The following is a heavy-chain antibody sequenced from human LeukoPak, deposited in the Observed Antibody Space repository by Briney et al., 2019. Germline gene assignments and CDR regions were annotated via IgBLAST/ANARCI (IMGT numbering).Heavy chain of an antibody. D-gene: IGHD5-18*01. Sequence: SVKVSCKASGGTYSSYAISWVRQAPGQGLEWMGGIIPIFGTANYAQKFQGRVTITADESTSTAYMELSSLRSEDTAVYYCARVLDTARDYYYYYYMDVWGKGTTVTVSS. CDR3: ARVLDTARDYYYYYYMDV. V-gene: IGHV1-69*13. CDR1: GGTYSSYA. CDR2: IIPIFGTA. J-gene: IGHJ6*03.